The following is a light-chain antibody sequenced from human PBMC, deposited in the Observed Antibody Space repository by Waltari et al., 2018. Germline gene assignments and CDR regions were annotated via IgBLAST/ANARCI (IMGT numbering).Light chain of an antibody. Sequence: QSGLTQPASVSGSPGQSITISCPGTSSDVGNYNLVSWYQQYPGKAPKLMIYETTKRTSGVSDRFSGSKSGNTASLTISGLQAEDEADYYCSSYTTSTTQVFGTGTKVTVL. CDR2: ETT. CDR1: SSDVGNYNL. J-gene: IGLJ1*01. V-gene: IGLV2-14*02. CDR3: SSYTTSTTQV.